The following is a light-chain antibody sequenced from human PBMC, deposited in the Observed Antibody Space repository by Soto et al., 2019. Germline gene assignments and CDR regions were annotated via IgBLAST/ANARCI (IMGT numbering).Light chain of an antibody. CDR1: SSDVGGYNY. V-gene: IGLV2-14*03. CDR3: SSYTSTTTRV. J-gene: IGLJ1*01. CDR2: EVS. Sequence: QSALTQPASVSGSPGQSITISCTGTSSDVGGYNYVSWYQQHPGKGPKLMIYEVSNRPSGVSNRFSGSKSGNTATLTISGLQAEEEADYYCSSYTSTTTRVFGTGTKVTVL.